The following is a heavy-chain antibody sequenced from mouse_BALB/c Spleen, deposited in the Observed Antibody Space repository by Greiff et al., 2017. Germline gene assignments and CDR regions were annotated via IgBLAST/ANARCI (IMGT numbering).Heavy chain of an antibody. CDR3: ARGDYGGDTWFAY. D-gene: IGHD2-4*01. CDR2: IHYSGST. J-gene: IGHJ3*01. Sequence: EVQLQESGPDLVKPSQSLSLTCTVTGYSITSGYSWPWIRQFPGNKLEWMGYIHYSGSTNYNPSLKSRISITRDTSKNQFFLQLNSVTTEDTATYYLARGDYGGDTWFAYGGQGTLVTVSA. CDR1: GYSITSGYS. V-gene: IGHV3-1*02.